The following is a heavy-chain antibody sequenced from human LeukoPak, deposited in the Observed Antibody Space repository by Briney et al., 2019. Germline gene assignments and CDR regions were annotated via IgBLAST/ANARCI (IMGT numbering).Heavy chain of an antibody. CDR2: ISGSGGST. D-gene: IGHD1-1*01. CDR1: GFTFSSYA. Sequence: PGGSLRLSCAASGFTFSSYAMSWVRQAPGKGLEWVSAISGSGGSTYYADSVKGRFTISRDNSKNTLYLQMNSLRAEDTAVYYCARGGSRYNWNDNDDAFDIWGQGTMVTVSS. CDR3: ARGGSRYNWNDNDDAFDI. J-gene: IGHJ3*02. V-gene: IGHV3-23*01.